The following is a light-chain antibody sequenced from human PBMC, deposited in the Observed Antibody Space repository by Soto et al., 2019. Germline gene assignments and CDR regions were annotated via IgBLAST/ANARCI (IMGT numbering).Light chain of an antibody. J-gene: IGLJ1*01. CDR3: CSYAGTFTYV. V-gene: IGLV2-11*01. CDR2: AVT. CDR1: SSDVGGYNY. Sequence: QSVLTQPRSGSGSPGQSVTLSCTGTSSDVGGYNYVSWFQQHPGKAPKLMIYAVTERPSGVPDRFSGSKSGNTASLTISGLQAEDEADYYCCSYAGTFTYVFGTGTKVTVL.